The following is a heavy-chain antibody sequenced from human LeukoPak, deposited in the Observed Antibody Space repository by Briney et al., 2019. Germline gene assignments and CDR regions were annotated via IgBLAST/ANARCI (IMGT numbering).Heavy chain of an antibody. D-gene: IGHD2-21*02. V-gene: IGHV3-23*01. CDR3: AKQYCAGDCLFDY. J-gene: IGHJ4*02. CDR2: ISASGGGT. Sequence: LAGGSLRLSCAASGFTFSNYGMSWVRQAPGKGLEWVSGISASGGGTSYADSVKGRFTISRDNSKNTLFLQMNSLRAEDTAVYYCAKQYCAGDCLFDYWGQGTLVTVSS. CDR1: GFTFSNYG.